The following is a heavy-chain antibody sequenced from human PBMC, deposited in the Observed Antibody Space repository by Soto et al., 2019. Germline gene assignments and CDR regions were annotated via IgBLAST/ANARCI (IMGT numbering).Heavy chain of an antibody. CDR2: ISAYNGNT. CDR3: ARAEKRYCSGGSCYSAAFDI. J-gene: IGHJ3*02. D-gene: IGHD2-15*01. Sequence: QVQLVQSAAEVKKPGASVKVSCKASGYTFTSYGISWVRQAPGQGLEWMGWISAYNGNTNYAQKLQGRVTMTTDTSTSTAYMELRSLRSDDTAVYYCARAEKRYCSGGSCYSAAFDIWGQGTMVTVSS. CDR1: GYTFTSYG. V-gene: IGHV1-18*01.